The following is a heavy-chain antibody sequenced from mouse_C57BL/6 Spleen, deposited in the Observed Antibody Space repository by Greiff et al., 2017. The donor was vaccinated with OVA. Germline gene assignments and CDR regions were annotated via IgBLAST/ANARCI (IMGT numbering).Heavy chain of an antibody. D-gene: IGHD2-2*01. Sequence: VKLVESGAELVRPGASVTLSCKASGYTFTDYEMHWVKQTPVHGLEWIGAIDPETGGTAYNQKFKGKAILTADKSSSTAYMELRSLTSEDSAVYYGTREAMVTTGDYYAMDYWGQGTSVTVSS. CDR3: TREAMVTTGDYYAMDY. V-gene: IGHV1-15*01. CDR1: GYTFTDYE. CDR2: IDPETGGT. J-gene: IGHJ4*01.